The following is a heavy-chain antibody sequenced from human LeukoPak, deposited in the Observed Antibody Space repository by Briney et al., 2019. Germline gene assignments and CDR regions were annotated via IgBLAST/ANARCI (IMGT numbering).Heavy chain of an antibody. V-gene: IGHV1-69*05. D-gene: IGHD2-15*01. CDR1: GGTLSSYA. CDR3: ASHCSGGSCHHLDP. Sequence: SVQVSCKASGGTLSSYAISWVRQAPGQGLEWMGRIIPIFGTANYAQKFQGRVTITTDESTSTAYMELSSLRSEDTAVYYCASHCSGGSCHHLDPWGQGTLVTVSS. CDR2: IIPIFGTA. J-gene: IGHJ5*02.